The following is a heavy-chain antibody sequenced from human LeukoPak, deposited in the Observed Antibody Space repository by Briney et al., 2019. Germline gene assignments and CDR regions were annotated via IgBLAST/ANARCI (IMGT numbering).Heavy chain of an antibody. CDR2: ISSSSSYI. Sequence: GGSLRLSCAASGFTFRSYSMNWVRQAPGKGLEWVSSISSSSSYIYYADSVKGRFTISRDNAKNSLYLQMNSLRAEDTAVYYCARDWGEWEPRGIDYWGQGTLVTVSS. D-gene: IGHD1-26*01. CDR1: GFTFRSYS. V-gene: IGHV3-21*01. J-gene: IGHJ4*02. CDR3: ARDWGEWEPRGIDY.